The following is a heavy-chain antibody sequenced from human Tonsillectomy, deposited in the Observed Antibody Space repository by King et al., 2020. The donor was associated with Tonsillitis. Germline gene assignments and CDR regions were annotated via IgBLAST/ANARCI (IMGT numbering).Heavy chain of an antibody. CDR3: ARGHSSSWGFDY. J-gene: IGHJ4*02. D-gene: IGHD6-13*01. Sequence: VQLVESGGGVVQPGRSLRLSCAASGFTFSDYALHWVRQVPGKGLEWMSVISYDGSNEHYADSVKGRFTISRDNSKNTLYLQMNRLRTNDTAVYHCARGHSSSWGFDYWGLGTLVTVSS. V-gene: IGHV3-30-3*01. CDR2: ISYDGSNE. CDR1: GFTFSDYA.